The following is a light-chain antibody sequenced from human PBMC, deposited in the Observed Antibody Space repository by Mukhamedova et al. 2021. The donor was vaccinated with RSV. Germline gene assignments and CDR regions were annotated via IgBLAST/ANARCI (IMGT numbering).Light chain of an antibody. CDR2: LGS. J-gene: IGKJ5*01. V-gene: IGKV2-28*01. CDR3: MQPLQTIT. Sequence: GQSPQLLMYLGSNRASGVPDRFSGSGSGTDFTLKISRVEAEDVGVYYCMQPLQTITFGQGTRLEIK.